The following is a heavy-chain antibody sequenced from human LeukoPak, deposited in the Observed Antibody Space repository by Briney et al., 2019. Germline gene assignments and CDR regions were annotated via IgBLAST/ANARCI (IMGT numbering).Heavy chain of an antibody. CDR1: GFTFDDYA. D-gene: IGHD3-10*01. Sequence: LRLSCAASGFTFDDYAMHWVRQAPGKGLEWVSGISWNSGSIGYADSVKGRFTISRDNAKNSLYLQMNSLRAEDTALYYCAKDLGGGSYYMPFDYWGQGTLVTVS. CDR3: AKDLGGGSYYMPFDY. CDR2: ISWNSGSI. V-gene: IGHV3-9*01. J-gene: IGHJ4*02.